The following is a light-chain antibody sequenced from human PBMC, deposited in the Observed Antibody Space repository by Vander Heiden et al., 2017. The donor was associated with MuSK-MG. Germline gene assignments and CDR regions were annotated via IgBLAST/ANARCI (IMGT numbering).Light chain of an antibody. CDR3: RQALQTPIT. CDR2: LGS. Sequence: DIVMTQSPLSLPVTPGEPASISCRSSQSLLHSNGYNYLDWYLQKPGQSPQLLMYLGSNRASGVHDRFSSSESSTDYTLEISRVEAEDVGFYYCRQALQTPITFGQGTRLEIK. V-gene: IGKV2-28*01. J-gene: IGKJ5*01. CDR1: QSLLHSNGYNY.